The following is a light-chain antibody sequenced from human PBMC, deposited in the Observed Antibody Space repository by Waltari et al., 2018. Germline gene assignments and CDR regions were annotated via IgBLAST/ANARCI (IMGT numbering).Light chain of an antibody. Sequence: DIAMTQSPATLSLSTGERATISCRASQSVNRNLAWYQQKPGQPPRLLIYGVSSRATGIPDRFTGSGSGMEFTLTISSLEPEDVGIYHCQQSIQWPYTFGQGTKVEIK. J-gene: IGKJ2*01. CDR1: QSVNRN. CDR3: QQSIQWPYT. CDR2: GVS. V-gene: IGKV3D-15*01.